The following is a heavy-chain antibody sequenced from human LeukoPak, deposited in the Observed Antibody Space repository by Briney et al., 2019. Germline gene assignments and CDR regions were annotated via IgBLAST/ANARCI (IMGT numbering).Heavy chain of an antibody. CDR2: INHSGST. Sequence: SETLSLTCAVYGGSFSGYYWSWIRQPPGKGLEWIGEINHSGSTNYNPSLKSRVTISVDTSKNQFSLRLSSVTAADTAVYYCARAYSSGWYRGYYFDYWGQGTLVTVSS. J-gene: IGHJ4*02. V-gene: IGHV4-34*01. CDR3: ARAYSSGWYRGYYFDY. D-gene: IGHD6-19*01. CDR1: GGSFSGYY.